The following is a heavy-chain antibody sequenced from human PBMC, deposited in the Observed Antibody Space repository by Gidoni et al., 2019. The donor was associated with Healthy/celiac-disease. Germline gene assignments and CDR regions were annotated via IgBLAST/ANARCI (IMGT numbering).Heavy chain of an antibody. CDR3: AHAITMVRGLLAFDI. Sequence: QITLKESGPTLVKPTQTLTLTCTFSGFSLSTSGVGVGWIRQPPGKALEWLALIYWNDDKRYSPSLKSRLTITKDTSKNQVVLTMTNMDPVDTATYYCAHAITMVRGLLAFDIWGLGTMVTVSS. CDR2: IYWNDDK. CDR1: GFSLSTSGVG. V-gene: IGHV2-5*01. D-gene: IGHD3-10*01. J-gene: IGHJ3*02.